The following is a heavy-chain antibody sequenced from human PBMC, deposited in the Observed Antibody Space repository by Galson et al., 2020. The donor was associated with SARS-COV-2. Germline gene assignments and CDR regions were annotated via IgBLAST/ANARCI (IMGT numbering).Heavy chain of an antibody. J-gene: IGHJ3*02. CDR3: ARGYSGYDDAFDI. CDR1: GFTFSSYG. CDR2: IWYDGSNT. V-gene: IGHV3-33*01. D-gene: IGHD5-12*01. Sequence: GGSLRLSCAASGFTFSSYGMHWVRQAPGKGLEWVAVIWYDGSNTYYADSVKGRFIISRDNSKNTLYLQMNSLRAEDTAVYYCARGYSGYDDAFDIWGQGTMVTVSS.